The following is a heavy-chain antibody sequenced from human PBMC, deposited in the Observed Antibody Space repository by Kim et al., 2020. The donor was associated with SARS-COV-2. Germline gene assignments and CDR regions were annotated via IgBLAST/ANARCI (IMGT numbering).Heavy chain of an antibody. D-gene: IGHD3-10*01. J-gene: IGHJ4*02. V-gene: IGHV1-69*06. CDR2: IIPIFGTA. Sequence: SVKVSCKASGGTFSSYAISWVRQAPGQGLEWMGGIIPIFGTANYAQKFQGRVTITADKSTSTAYMELSSLRSEDTAVYYCARVGQGYGSGSYLWGDCFDYWGQGTLVTVSS. CDR3: ARVGQGYGSGSYLWGDCFDY. CDR1: GGTFSSYA.